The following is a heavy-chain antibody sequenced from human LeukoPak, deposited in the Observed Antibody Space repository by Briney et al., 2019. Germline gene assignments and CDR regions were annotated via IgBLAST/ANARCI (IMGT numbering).Heavy chain of an antibody. D-gene: IGHD3-10*01. CDR3: ARDALLYGSGSYYNDRFDY. V-gene: IGHV3-15*01. CDR2: IKSKTDGGTT. Sequence: GGSLRLSCAASGFTFSNAWMSWVRQAPGKGLEWVGRIKSKTDGGTTDYAAPVKGRFTISRDDSKNTLYLQMNSLKTEDTAVYYCARDALLYGSGSYYNDRFDYWGQGTLVTVSS. CDR1: GFTFSNAW. J-gene: IGHJ4*02.